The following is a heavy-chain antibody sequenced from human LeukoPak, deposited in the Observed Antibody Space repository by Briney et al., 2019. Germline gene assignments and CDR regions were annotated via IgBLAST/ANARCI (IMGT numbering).Heavy chain of an antibody. D-gene: IGHD1-1*01. V-gene: IGHV3-74*01. CDR1: GFTFSSYW. J-gene: IGHJ4*02. CDR3: ARDMAGTTSFDY. CDR2: IKIDGSST. Sequence: GGSLRLSCAASGFTFSSYWTHWVRQATGKGLVWVSRIKIDGSSTNYADSVKGRFTISRDNAKNTLYLQMNSLRAEDTAVYYCARDMAGTTSFDYWGQGTLVTVSS.